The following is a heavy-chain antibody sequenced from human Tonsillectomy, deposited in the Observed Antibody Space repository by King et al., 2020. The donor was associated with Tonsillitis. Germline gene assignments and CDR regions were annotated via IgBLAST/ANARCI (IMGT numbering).Heavy chain of an antibody. CDR1: GYSFTSYW. J-gene: IGHJ3*02. V-gene: IGHV5-10-1*03. D-gene: IGHD3-16*01. CDR2: IDPSDSYT. Sequence: VQLVESGAEVKKPGESLRISCKGSGYSFTSYWISWVRQMPGKGLEWMGRIDPSDSYTNYSPSFQGHVTISGDKSIGTAYLQWSSLKASDTAMYYCARHLWGDCPRPFDVFDIWGQGTMVTVSS. CDR3: ARHLWGDCPRPFDVFDI.